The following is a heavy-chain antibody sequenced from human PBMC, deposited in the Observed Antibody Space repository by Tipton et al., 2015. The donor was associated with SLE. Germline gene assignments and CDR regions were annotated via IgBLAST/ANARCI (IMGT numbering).Heavy chain of an antibody. CDR3: ARRYCSGGSCYPEDY. CDR1: GGSVSGDY. D-gene: IGHD2-15*01. J-gene: IGHJ4*02. Sequence: TLSLTCTVSGGSVSGDYWSWIRQPPGRGLEWIGYIYTSGTTLYNPSLKSRVTISVDTSKNQFSLEVHSVTAADTAVYYCARRYCSGGSCYPEDYWGQGTLVTVSS. V-gene: IGHV4-4*08. CDR2: IYTSGTT.